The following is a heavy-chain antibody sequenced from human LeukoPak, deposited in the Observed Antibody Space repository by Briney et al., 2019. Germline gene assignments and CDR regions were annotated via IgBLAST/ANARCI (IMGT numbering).Heavy chain of an antibody. CDR3: ARVEASGYDYGAFDY. Sequence: ASVKVSCKASGYTFSSYGISWVRQAPGQGLEWMGWISGYNGNTNYAQKLQGRVTMTTDTSTSTAYMELRSLISDDTAVYYCARVEASGYDYGAFDYWGQGTLVTVSS. J-gene: IGHJ4*02. V-gene: IGHV1-18*01. D-gene: IGHD5-12*01. CDR1: GYTFSSYG. CDR2: ISGYNGNT.